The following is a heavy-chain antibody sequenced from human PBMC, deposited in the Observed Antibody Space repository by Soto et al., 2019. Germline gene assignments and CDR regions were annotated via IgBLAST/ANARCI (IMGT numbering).Heavy chain of an antibody. J-gene: IGHJ5*02. Sequence: PGGSLRLSCAAAEFTDSGNYMSWVRQAPGKGLEWVSVIYSGGSTYYADSVKGRFTISRDNSKNTLYLQMNSLRAEDTAVYYCASARIGSYYDFLTGYPGGLNWFYPWGQGTLVTVSS. CDR1: EFTDSGNY. CDR3: ASARIGSYYDFLTGYPGGLNWFYP. V-gene: IGHV3-66*01. CDR2: IYSGGST. D-gene: IGHD3-9*01.